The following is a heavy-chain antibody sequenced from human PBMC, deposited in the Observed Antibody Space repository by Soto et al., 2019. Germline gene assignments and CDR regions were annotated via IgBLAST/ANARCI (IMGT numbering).Heavy chain of an antibody. CDR1: GGTFSNYG. CDR3: ARDRTSTLVDRYYSMDV. V-gene: IGHV1-69*01. CDR2: IIPMFGTS. J-gene: IGHJ6*02. D-gene: IGHD1-26*01. Sequence: QVQRVQSGAEVKKPGSSVKVSCKASGGTFSNYGISWVRQAPGQGLEWMGGIIPMFGTSNYAQKFQGRVTITADASTSTAYMELSSLRSEDTAVYYCARDRTSTLVDRYYSMDVWGQGTTVTVSS.